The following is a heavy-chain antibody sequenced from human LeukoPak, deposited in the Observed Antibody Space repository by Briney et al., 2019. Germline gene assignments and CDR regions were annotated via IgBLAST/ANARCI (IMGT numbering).Heavy chain of an antibody. Sequence: SETLSLTCSVSGGSISSRYYFWGWIRQPAGKGLEWIGRIYTSGSTNYNPSLKRRVTMSVDTSKNQFSLKLSSVTAADTAVYYCARDWGSGYYDFWSGDYYFDYWGQGTLVTVSS. CDR2: IYTSGST. V-gene: IGHV4-61*02. D-gene: IGHD3-3*01. CDR3: ARDWGSGYYDFWSGDYYFDY. J-gene: IGHJ4*02. CDR1: GGSISSRYYF.